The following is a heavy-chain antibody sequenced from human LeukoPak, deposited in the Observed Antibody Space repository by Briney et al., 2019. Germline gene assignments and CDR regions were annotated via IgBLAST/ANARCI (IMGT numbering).Heavy chain of an antibody. CDR1: GFTVSSNY. CDR3: ARHIVVVTATRTGTFDY. J-gene: IGHJ4*02. Sequence: GSLRLSCAASGFTVSSNYMSWVRQPPGKGLEWIGSIYYSGSTYYNPSLKSRVTISVDTSKNQFSLKLSSVTAADTAVYYCARHIVVVTATRTGTFDYWGQGTLVTVSS. CDR2: IYYSGST. V-gene: IGHV4-39*01. D-gene: IGHD2-21*02.